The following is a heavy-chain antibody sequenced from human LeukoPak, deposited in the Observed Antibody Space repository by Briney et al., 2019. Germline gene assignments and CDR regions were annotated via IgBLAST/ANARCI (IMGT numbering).Heavy chain of an antibody. CDR3: ARSIAAAGMGWFDP. CDR1: GYTFTSYD. CDR2: MNPNSGNT. J-gene: IGHJ5*02. Sequence: ASVTVSCKASGYTFTSYDINWVRQAPGQGLEWMGWMNPNSGNTGYAQKFQGRVTMTRNTSISTAYMELSSLRSEDTAVYYCARSIAAAGMGWFDPWGQGTLVTVSA. V-gene: IGHV1-8*01. D-gene: IGHD6-13*01.